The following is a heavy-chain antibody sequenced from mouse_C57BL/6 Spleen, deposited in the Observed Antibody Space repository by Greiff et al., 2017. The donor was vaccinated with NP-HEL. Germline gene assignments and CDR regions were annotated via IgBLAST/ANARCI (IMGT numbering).Heavy chain of an antibody. V-gene: IGHV1-55*01. CDR1: GYTFTSYW. J-gene: IGHJ4*01. CDR3: ARKEVYYYGSSSYYAMDY. CDR2: IYPGSGST. D-gene: IGHD1-1*01. Sequence: VQLQQSGAELVKPGASVKMSCKASGYTFTSYWITWVKQRPGQGLEWIGDIYPGSGSTNYNEKFKSKATLTVDTSSSTAYMQLSSLTSEDSAVYYCARKEVYYYGSSSYYAMDYWGQGTSVTVSS.